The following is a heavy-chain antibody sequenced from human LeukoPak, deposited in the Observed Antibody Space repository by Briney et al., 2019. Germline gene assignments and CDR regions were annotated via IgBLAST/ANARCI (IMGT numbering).Heavy chain of an antibody. CDR1: GYTFTSYY. CDR3: ARDNSVGDYAWWFDP. D-gene: IGHD1-26*01. V-gene: IGHV1-46*01. Sequence: ASVKVSCKASGYTFTSYYMHRVRQAPGQGLEWMGIINPSGGSTSYAQKFQGRVTMTRDMSTSTVYMELSSLRSEDTAVYYCARDNSVGDYAWWFDPWGQGTLVTVSS. J-gene: IGHJ5*02. CDR2: INPSGGST.